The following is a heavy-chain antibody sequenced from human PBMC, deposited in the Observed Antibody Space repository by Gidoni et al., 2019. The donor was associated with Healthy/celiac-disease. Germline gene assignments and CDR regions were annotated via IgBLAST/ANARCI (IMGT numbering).Heavy chain of an antibody. V-gene: IGHV3-49*05. CDR2: IRSKAYGGTT. CDR1: GFTFGDYA. CDR3: TRVRAVAGTYDY. Sequence: EVQLVESGGGLVKPGRSLRLSCTASGFTFGDYAMSWFRKAPGKGLEWVGFIRSKAYGGTTEYAASVKGRFTISRDDSKSIAYLQMNSLKTEDTAVYYCTRVRAVAGTYDYWGQGTLVTVSS. D-gene: IGHD6-19*01. J-gene: IGHJ4*02.